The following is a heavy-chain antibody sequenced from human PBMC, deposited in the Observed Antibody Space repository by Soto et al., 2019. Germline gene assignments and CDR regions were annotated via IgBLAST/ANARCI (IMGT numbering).Heavy chain of an antibody. D-gene: IGHD6-6*01. V-gene: IGHV1-8*01. J-gene: IGHJ4*02. CDR1: GYTFTNYN. CDR2: MNPNSGNT. CDR3: ARAEPYSTSSPFDY. Sequence: QVQLVQSGAEVKKPGASVKVYCKTSGYTFTNYNINWVRQAPGQGLEWMGWMNPNSGNTGYAQKFQGRVTMTRNTSITTAYMELSSLRSGDTAAYYCARAEPYSTSSPFDYWGQGTLVTVSS.